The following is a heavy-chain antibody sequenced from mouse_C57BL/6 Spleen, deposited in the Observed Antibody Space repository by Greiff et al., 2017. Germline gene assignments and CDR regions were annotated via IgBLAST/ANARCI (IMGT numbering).Heavy chain of an antibody. Sequence: VQLQQSGTVLARPGASVKMSCKTSGYTFTSYWMHWVKQRPGQGLEWRGAIYPGNSDTSYNQKFKGKAKLTAVTSASTAYMELSSLTNEDSAVYYCTRSRIITTTFDYWGQGTTLTVSS. D-gene: IGHD1-1*01. CDR2: IYPGNSDT. CDR3: TRSRIITTTFDY. J-gene: IGHJ2*01. CDR1: GYTFTSYW. V-gene: IGHV1-5*01.